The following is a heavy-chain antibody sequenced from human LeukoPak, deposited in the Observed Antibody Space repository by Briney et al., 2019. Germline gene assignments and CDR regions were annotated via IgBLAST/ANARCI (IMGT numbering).Heavy chain of an antibody. Sequence: GGSLRLSCTASRFTFNSYNMNWVRQAPGKGLEWVSYIKSSSTTIYYADSVKGRFTISRDNAKNSLYLQMNSLRAEDTAVYYCARVRGNYYDSSGPIDYWGQGTLVTVSS. CDR1: RFTFNSYN. J-gene: IGHJ4*02. CDR3: ARVRGNYYDSSGPIDY. D-gene: IGHD3-22*01. CDR2: IKSSSTTI. V-gene: IGHV3-48*01.